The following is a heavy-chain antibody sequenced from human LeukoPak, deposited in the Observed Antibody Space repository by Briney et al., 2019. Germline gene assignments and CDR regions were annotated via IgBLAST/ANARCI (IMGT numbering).Heavy chain of an antibody. J-gene: IGHJ4*02. CDR2: IIPIFGTA. D-gene: IGHD2-2*01. V-gene: IGHV1-69*05. CDR3: ARDRGYCSSTSCPAGLDY. CDR1: GGTFSSYA. Sequence: GASVKVSCKASGGTFSSYAISWVRQAPGQGLEWMGGIIPIFGTANYAQKFQGRVTITTDESTSTAYMELSSLRSEDTAVHYCARDRGYCSSTSCPAGLDYWGQGTLVTVSS.